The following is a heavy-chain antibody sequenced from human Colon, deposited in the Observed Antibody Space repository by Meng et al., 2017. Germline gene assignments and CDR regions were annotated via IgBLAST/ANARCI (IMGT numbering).Heavy chain of an antibody. V-gene: IGHV4-61*01. CDR2: IDYSRSI. Sequence: QGELQESGPGPVRPSETLTLTSSVAGGIFSSGCHYWCWIRQPPGKGLEWIGNIDYSRSINYYPSLKGRGTMSVDTSKNQYSLNLSSVTAADTAVYYCAGGPWELDYWGQGTLVTVSS. CDR1: GGIFSSGCHY. CDR3: AGGPWELDY. J-gene: IGHJ4*02. D-gene: IGHD1-26*01.